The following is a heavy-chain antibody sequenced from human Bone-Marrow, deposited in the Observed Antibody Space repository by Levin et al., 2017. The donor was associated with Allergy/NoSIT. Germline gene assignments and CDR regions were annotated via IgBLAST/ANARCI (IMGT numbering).Heavy chain of an antibody. D-gene: IGHD4-23*01. CDR3: ARARYGGNSVDY. CDR2: IYYNGII. V-gene: IGHV4-61*01. CDR1: GVSVSSDSYY. J-gene: IGHJ4*02. Sequence: SETLSLTCTVSGVSVSSDSYYWSWIRQPPGRGLEWIGHIYYNGIIRDNPSLRSRVTISLDTSKNQFSMSLRSVNAADTAVYYRARARYGGNSVDYWGQGTLVTVSS.